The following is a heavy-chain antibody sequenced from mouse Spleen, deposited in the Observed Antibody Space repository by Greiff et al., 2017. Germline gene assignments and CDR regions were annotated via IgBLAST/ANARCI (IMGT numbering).Heavy chain of an antibody. J-gene: IGHJ1*01. CDR1: GYTFTSYW. D-gene: IGHD2-10*01. V-gene: IGHV1-50*01. Sequence: VQLQQSGAELVKPGASVKLSCKASGYTFTSYWMQWVKQRPGQGLEWIGEIDPSDSYTNYNQKFKGKATLTVDTSSSTAYMQLSSLTSEDSAVYYCARRAYYGNYQGYFDVWGAGTTVTVSS. CDR3: ARRAYYGNYQGYFDV. CDR2: IDPSDSYT.